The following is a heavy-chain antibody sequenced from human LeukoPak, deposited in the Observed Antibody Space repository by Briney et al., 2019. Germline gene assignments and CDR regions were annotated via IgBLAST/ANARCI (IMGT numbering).Heavy chain of an antibody. CDR1: GYTFTNYA. CDR2: ITTNTGDP. CDR3: ARDGAKLDY. V-gene: IGHV7-4-1*02. Sequence: ASVKVSCKAPGYTFTNYAMNWVRQAPGQGLEWMGWITTNTGDPTYAQGFTGRFVFSLDTSVSTTYLQISSLKAEDTAVYYCARDGAKLDYWGQGTLVTVSS. J-gene: IGHJ4*02.